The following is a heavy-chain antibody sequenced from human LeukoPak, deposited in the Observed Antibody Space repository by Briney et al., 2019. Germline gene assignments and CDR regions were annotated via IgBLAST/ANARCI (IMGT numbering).Heavy chain of an antibody. J-gene: IGHJ3*02. CDR3: ARHGRGGSFRDDAFDI. V-gene: IGHV4-39*01. CDR1: GGSISSSSYY. D-gene: IGHD2-15*01. Sequence: PSETLSLTCTVSGGSISSSSYYWGWIRQPPGKGLEWIGSIYYSGSTYYNPSLKSRVTISVDTSKNQFSLKLSSVTAADTAVYYCARHGRGGSFRDDAFDIWGQRTMVTVSS. CDR2: IYYSGST.